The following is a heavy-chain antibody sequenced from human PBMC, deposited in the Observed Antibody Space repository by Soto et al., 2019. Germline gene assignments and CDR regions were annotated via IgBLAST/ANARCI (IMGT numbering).Heavy chain of an antibody. CDR2: ISSNGGST. Sequence: GGSLRLSCSASGFTFSSYAMHWVRQAPGKGLEYVSAISSNGGSTYYADSVKGRFTISRDFSKNTLYLQMSSLRAEDTAVYYCVKDSSYSRFDFQHWGQGTLVTVSS. D-gene: IGHD2-21*01. V-gene: IGHV3-64D*08. CDR1: GFTFSSYA. CDR3: VKDSSYSRFDFQH. J-gene: IGHJ1*01.